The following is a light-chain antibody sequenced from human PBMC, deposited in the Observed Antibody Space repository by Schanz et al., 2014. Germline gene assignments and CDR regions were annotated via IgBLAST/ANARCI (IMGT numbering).Light chain of an antibody. CDR3: QQYYSTPTIT. J-gene: IGKJ5*01. CDR1: QSVSNT. CDR2: GAS. Sequence: EIVMTQSPATLSVSPGERATLSCRARQSVSNTLAWYQQKPGQAPRLLIYGASTRATGIPARFSGSGSGTEFTLTISSLQSEDFAVYYCQQYYSTPTITFGQGTRLEIK. V-gene: IGKV3-15*01.